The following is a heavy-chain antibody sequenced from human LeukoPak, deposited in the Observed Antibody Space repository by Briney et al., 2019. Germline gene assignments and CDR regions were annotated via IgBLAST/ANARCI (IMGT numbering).Heavy chain of an antibody. CDR3: ARGVVSSVLNYYYYGMDV. Sequence: ASVKVSCKASGYTFTGYYMHWVRQAPGQGLEWMGWINPNSGGTNYAQKFQGRVTMTRDTSISTAYMELSRLRSDDTAVYYCARGVVSSVLNYYYYGMDVWGQGTTVTVSS. D-gene: IGHD2-21*01. CDR1: GYTFTGYY. CDR2: INPNSGGT. J-gene: IGHJ6*02. V-gene: IGHV1-2*02.